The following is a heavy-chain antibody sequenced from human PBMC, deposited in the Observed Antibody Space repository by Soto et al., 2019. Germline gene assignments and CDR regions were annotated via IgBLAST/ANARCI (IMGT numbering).Heavy chain of an antibody. Sequence: ASVKVSCKASGYTFTSYGISWVRQAPGQGLEWMGWISAYNGNTNYAQKLQGRVTMTTDTSTSTAYMELRSLRSDDTALYYCARGATSDSSGYYFDYWGQGTLVTVSS. CDR3: ARGATSDSSGYYFDY. D-gene: IGHD3-22*01. J-gene: IGHJ4*02. CDR2: ISAYNGNT. V-gene: IGHV1-18*01. CDR1: GYTFTSYG.